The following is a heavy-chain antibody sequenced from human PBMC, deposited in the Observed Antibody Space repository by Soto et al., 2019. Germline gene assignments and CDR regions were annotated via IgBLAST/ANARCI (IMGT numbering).Heavy chain of an antibody. CDR1: GFTFRSYW. V-gene: IGHV3-74*01. CDR2: INSDGSIT. CDR3: AKPGNLGRWIQSIDS. D-gene: IGHD2-2*03. J-gene: IGHJ4*02. Sequence: SLRLSCAASGFTFRSYWMHWVRQAPGKGLVWVSRINSDGSITSYADSVKGRFTISRDNAKNTLYLQMNSLRAEDTAVYYCAKPGNLGRWIQSIDSWGQGTLVTVSS.